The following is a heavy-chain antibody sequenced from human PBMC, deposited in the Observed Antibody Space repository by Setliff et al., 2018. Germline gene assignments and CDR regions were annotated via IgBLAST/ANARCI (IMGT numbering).Heavy chain of an antibody. CDR1: GGSVSSTSYY. V-gene: IGHV4-39*01. CDR2: IYYTGTT. D-gene: IGHD1-1*01. CDR3: ASRTTGPGGWFDY. J-gene: IGHJ5*01. Sequence: PSETLSLTCTVSGGSVSSTSYYWGWIHQPPGKGLEWIGTIYYTGTTYYSPSLKSRVTISVDTSKNQFSLRLTSVTAADTAMYYCASRTTGPGGWFDYWGQGALVTVSS.